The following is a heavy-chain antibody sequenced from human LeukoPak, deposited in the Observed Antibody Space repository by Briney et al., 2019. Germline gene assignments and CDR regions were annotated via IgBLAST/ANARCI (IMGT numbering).Heavy chain of an antibody. J-gene: IGHJ4*02. D-gene: IGHD3-22*01. CDR3: AKSYDSSGYSVDY. CDR1: GYTFTGYY. Sequence: GASVKVSCKASGYTFTGYYMHWVRQAPGQGLEWMGRINPNSGVTNYAQKFQDRVTMTRDTSISTAYMNLSRLRSDDAAVYYCAKSYDSSGYSVDYWGQGTLVTVSS. CDR2: INPNSGVT. V-gene: IGHV1-2*06.